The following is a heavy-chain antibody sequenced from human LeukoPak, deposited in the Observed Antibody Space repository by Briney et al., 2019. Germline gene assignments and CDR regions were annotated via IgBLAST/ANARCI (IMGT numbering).Heavy chain of an antibody. CDR1: GFTFSNYA. D-gene: IGHD3/OR15-3a*01. J-gene: IGHJ3*02. V-gene: IGHV3-64D*09. CDR2: ISSSGGST. CDR3: VKVGTGGGGAFDI. Sequence: GESLRLSCSASGFTFSNYAMHWVRQAPGKGLEYVSAISSSGGSTYYADSVKGRFTISRDNSKNTLYLQMSSLRAEDTAVYYCVKVGTGGGGAFDIWGQGTMVTVSS.